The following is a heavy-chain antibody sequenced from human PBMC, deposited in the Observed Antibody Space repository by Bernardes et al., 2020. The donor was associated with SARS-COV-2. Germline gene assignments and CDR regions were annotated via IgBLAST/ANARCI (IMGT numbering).Heavy chain of an antibody. CDR1: GSRFSSNY. CDR3: ARDLGTANSGYYYYAMDV. J-gene: IGHJ6*02. V-gene: IGHV3-53*01. Sequence: GGSLRLSFAASGSRFSSNYMCWVRQAPGKGLEWVLIIYTGGFTYHADPVKGRFTISRDNSKNTLYLLMNDLGAEDTAVYYCARDLGTANSGYYYYAMDVWGQRTTVAVSS. CDR2: IYTGGFT. D-gene: IGHD7-27*01.